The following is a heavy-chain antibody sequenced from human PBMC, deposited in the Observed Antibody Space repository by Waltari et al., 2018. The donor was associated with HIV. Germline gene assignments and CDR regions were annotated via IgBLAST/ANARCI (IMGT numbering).Heavy chain of an antibody. CDR1: GFTFSDYS. CDR2: MGSSGCFI. Sequence: EVQLVDSGGGLVKPGGSLRLSCAASGFTFSDYSMNWVRQSPGKGLGGVSSMGSSGCFIYYADSVEVRFTISRDNAQNSMYLQMNNRRADDSAMYYCARDSRGTSWSLNWFDPWGQGTLVTVSS. D-gene: IGHD6-13*01. J-gene: IGHJ5*02. CDR3: ARDSRGTSWSLNWFDP. V-gene: IGHV3-21*02.